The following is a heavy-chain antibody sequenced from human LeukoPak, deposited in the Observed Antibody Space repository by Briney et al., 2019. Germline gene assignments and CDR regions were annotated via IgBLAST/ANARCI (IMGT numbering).Heavy chain of an antibody. CDR2: INHSGST. J-gene: IGHJ3*02. CDR1: GGSFSGYY. V-gene: IGHV4-34*01. CDR3: RRNGDYVSWEVDAFDI. Sequence: SETLFLTCAVYGGSFSGYYWSWIRQPPGKGLEWIGEINHSGSTNYNPSLRSRVTISVDTSKNQFSLKLSSVTAADTAVYYCRRNGDYVSWEVDAFDIWGQGTMVTVSS. D-gene: IGHD4-17*01.